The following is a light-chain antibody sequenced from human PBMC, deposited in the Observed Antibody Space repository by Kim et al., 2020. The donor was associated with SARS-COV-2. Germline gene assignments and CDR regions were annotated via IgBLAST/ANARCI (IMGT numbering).Light chain of an antibody. Sequence: SYELTQPPSVSMARGKTATITCGGNNIGSQSVHWYQQRPGQAPVVVIYYNGDRPSGIPDRFSGSNSRNTATLTISRVEAGDEADYYCQVWDSSTDLVIFGGGTQLTV. CDR1: NIGSQS. J-gene: IGLJ2*01. CDR3: QVWDSSTDLVI. CDR2: YNG. V-gene: IGLV3-21*01.